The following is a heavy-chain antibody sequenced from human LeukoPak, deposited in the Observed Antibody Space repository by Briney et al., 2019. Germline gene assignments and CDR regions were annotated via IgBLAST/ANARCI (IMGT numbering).Heavy chain of an antibody. CDR3: ARVPSTSIAARPRDY. D-gene: IGHD6-6*01. V-gene: IGHV1-18*01. Sequence: ASVTVSCKASGCTFTIYGISWVRQAPGQGLGWMGWISAYNGNTNYAQKLQGRVTMTTDTSTSTAYMELRSLRSDDTAVYYCARVPSTSIAARPRDYWGQGTLVTVSS. CDR1: GCTFTIYG. CDR2: ISAYNGNT. J-gene: IGHJ4*02.